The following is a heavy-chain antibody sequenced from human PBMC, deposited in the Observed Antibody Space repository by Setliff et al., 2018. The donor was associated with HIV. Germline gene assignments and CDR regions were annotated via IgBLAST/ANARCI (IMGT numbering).Heavy chain of an antibody. Sequence: SETLSLTCAVSGGSISDHYWSWIRPPPGKGLEWIGAIYHSGRTTYSPSLKSRLTISVDTSNNQFSLTLSSVIAADTAVYYCARVGYRRTSYAMDVWGQGTTVTVSS. CDR2: IYHSGRT. V-gene: IGHV4-59*11. D-gene: IGHD5-12*01. CDR1: GGSISDHY. CDR3: ARVGYRRTSYAMDV. J-gene: IGHJ6*02.